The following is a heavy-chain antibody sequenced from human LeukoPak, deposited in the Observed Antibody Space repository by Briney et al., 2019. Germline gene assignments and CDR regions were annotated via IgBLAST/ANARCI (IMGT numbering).Heavy chain of an antibody. Sequence: SETLSLTCTVSGGSISSSSYYWSWIRQPPGKGLEWIGYIYYSGSTNYNPSLKSRVTISVDTSKNQFSLKLSSVTAADTAVYYCARGERYFDWLLPSYSFDYWGQGTLVTVSS. CDR3: ARGERYFDWLLPSYSFDY. CDR2: IYYSGST. J-gene: IGHJ4*02. D-gene: IGHD3-9*01. V-gene: IGHV4-61*01. CDR1: GGSISSSSYY.